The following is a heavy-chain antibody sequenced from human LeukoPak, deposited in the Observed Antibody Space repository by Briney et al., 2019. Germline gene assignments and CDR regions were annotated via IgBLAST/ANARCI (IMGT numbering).Heavy chain of an antibody. D-gene: IGHD3-9*01. CDR2: IKQDGSQK. J-gene: IGHJ4*02. CDR1: GFTFSGYW. Sequence: PGGSLRLSCAASGFTFSGYWMSWVRQAPGKGLEWVANIKQDGSQKYYVDSVKGRFTISRDNAKNSLYLQMNSLRAEDTALYYCAKDMDYDILTGVDYWGQGTLVTVSS. V-gene: IGHV3-7*03. CDR3: AKDMDYDILTGVDY.